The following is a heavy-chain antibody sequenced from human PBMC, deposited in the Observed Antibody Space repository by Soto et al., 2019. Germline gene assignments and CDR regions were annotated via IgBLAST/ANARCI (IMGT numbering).Heavy chain of an antibody. D-gene: IGHD6-6*01. V-gene: IGHV4-31*03. CDR3: ATYSSSPWWWDY. CDR1: GGSISSGGYY. CDR2: IYYSGST. J-gene: IGHJ4*02. Sequence: SETLSLTCTVSGGSISSGGYYWSWIRQHPGKGLEWIGYIYYSGSTYYNPSLKSRVTISVDTSKNQFSLKLSSVTAADTAVYYCATYSSSPWWWDYWGQGTLVTVSS.